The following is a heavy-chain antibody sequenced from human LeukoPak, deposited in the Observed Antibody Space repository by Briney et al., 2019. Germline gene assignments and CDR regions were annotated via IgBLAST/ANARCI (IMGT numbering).Heavy chain of an antibody. V-gene: IGHV3-7*04. J-gene: IGHJ4*02. CDR3: ARVGLSSGSYDTC. CDR1: GFSFSTYW. Sequence: GGSLRLSCAASGFSFSTYWMSWVRQAPGKGLERVANIKQDGSEKYYVDSVKGRFTISRDNTKNSLYLQMNSLRGGDTAVYYCARVGLSSGSYDTCWGQGTLVTVSS. CDR2: IKQDGSEK. D-gene: IGHD3-10*01.